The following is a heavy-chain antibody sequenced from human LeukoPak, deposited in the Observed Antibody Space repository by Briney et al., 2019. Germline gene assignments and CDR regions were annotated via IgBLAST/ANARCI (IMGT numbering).Heavy chain of an antibody. V-gene: IGHV3-53*01. CDR2: IYSGGNT. J-gene: IGHJ4*01. CDR1: GFTVNTNY. D-gene: IGHD2-15*01. Sequence: GGSLRLSCAASGFTVNTNYMTWVRQALGKGLEWVSVIYSGGNTYYADSVKGRFTIPRDNSQNTLYLQMNSLRAEDTAMYYCARVGVVAAGRYFFDYWGHGTLVTVSS. CDR3: ARVGVVAAGRYFFDY.